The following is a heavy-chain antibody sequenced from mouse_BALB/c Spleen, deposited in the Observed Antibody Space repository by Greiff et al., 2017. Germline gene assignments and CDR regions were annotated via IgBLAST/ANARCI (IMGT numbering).Heavy chain of an antibody. CDR3: AREALTGLFAY. D-gene: IGHD3-1*01. J-gene: IGHJ3*01. V-gene: IGHV5-6-3*01. CDR1: GFTFSSYG. CDR2: INSNGGST. Sequence: EVKVEESGGGLVQPGGSLKLSCAASGFTFSSYGMSWVRQTPDKRLELVATINSNGGSTYYPDSVKGRFTISRDNAKNTLYLQMSSLKSEDTAMYYCAREALTGLFAYWGQGTLVTVSA.